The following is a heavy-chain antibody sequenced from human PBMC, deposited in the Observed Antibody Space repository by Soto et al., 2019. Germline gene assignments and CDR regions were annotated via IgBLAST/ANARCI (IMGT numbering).Heavy chain of an antibody. D-gene: IGHD6-13*01. J-gene: IGHJ5*01. CDR3: ARDRIAPSGTYWLDS. Sequence: KTSETLSLTCAVPGGSISSYYWSWIRQPPGKGLEWIGYLSNSGITNYNPSLETRVTISVDTSKNQFSLKLSSVTAADTAVYYCARDRIAPSGTYWLDSWGQGTLVTVSS. V-gene: IGHV4-59*13. CDR1: GGSISSYY. CDR2: LSNSGIT.